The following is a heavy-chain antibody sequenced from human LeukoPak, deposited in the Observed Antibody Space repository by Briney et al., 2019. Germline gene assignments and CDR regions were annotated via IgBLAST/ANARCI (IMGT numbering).Heavy chain of an antibody. CDR3: ARTLGVPSAFDP. CDR2: INSDGSST. D-gene: IGHD2-2*01. Sequence: GGSLRLSCAASGFTFRNFWMLWVRQAPGKGLLWVSRINSDGSSTTYADSVKGRFTISRDNAKNTLYLQMNSLRAEDTAVYYCARTLGVPSAFDPWGQGTLVTVSS. V-gene: IGHV3-74*01. CDR1: GFTFRNFW. J-gene: IGHJ5*02.